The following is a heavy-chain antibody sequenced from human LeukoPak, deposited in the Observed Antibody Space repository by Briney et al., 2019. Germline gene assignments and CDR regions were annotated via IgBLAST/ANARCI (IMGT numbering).Heavy chain of an antibody. CDR3: ARESADYGDYDAFDI. CDR1: GYTFTSYG. V-gene: IGHV1-18*01. D-gene: IGHD4-17*01. CDR2: ISAYNGNT. J-gene: IGHJ3*02. Sequence: ASVTVSCKASGYTFTSYGISWVRQAPGQGLEWMGWISAYNGNTNYAQKLQGRVTMTTDTSTSTAYMELRSLRSDDTAVYYCARESADYGDYDAFDIWGQGTMVTVSS.